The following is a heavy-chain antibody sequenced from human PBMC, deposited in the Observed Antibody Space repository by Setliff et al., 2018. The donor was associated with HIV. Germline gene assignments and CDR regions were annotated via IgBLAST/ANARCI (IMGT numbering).Heavy chain of an antibody. CDR1: AYSFTSYW. D-gene: IGHD1-26*01. J-gene: IGHJ3*02. V-gene: IGHV5-51*01. CDR2: IYPGDSDT. Sequence: PGESLKISCKGSAYSFTSYWIGWVRQMPGKGLEWMGIIYPGDSDTRYSPSFQGQVTISADKSISTAYLQWGSLKASDTAMYYCARFWNSGSYRDAFDIWGQGTMVTVSS. CDR3: ARFWNSGSYRDAFDI.